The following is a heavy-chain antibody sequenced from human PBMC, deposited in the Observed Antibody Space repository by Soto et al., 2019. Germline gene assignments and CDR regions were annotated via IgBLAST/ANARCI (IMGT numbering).Heavy chain of an antibody. CDR3: TRILYYYDSIGYYYYYYGMDV. Sequence: GGSLRLACAASGFTFSGSAMHWVRQASGKGLEWVGRIRSKANSYATAYAASVKGRFTISRDDSKNTAYLQMNSLKTEDTAVYYCTRILYYYDSIGYYYYYYGMDVLGQGTTVTVSS. V-gene: IGHV3-73*01. CDR2: IRSKANSYAT. J-gene: IGHJ6*02. CDR1: GFTFSGSA. D-gene: IGHD3-22*01.